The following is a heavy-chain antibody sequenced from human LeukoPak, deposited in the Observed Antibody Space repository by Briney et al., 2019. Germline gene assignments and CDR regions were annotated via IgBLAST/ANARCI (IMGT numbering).Heavy chain of an antibody. J-gene: IGHJ6*02. D-gene: IGHD1-26*01. CDR1: GGTFSSYA. CDR2: IIPILGTA. V-gene: IGHV1-69*13. CDR3: ARVSVEVGAQRGYYYYGMDV. Sequence: GASVKVSCKASGGTFSSYAISWVRQAPGQGLEWMGGIIPILGTANYAQKFQGRVTITADESTSTAYMELSSLRSEDTAVYYCARVSVEVGAQRGYYYYGMDVWGQGTTVTVSS.